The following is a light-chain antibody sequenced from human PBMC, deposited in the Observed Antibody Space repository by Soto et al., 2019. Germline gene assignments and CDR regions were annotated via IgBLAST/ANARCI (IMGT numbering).Light chain of an antibody. CDR1: QVISTS. CDR3: LQDYSYPRS. CDR2: DAS. J-gene: IGKJ4*01. V-gene: IGKV1-13*02. Sequence: QFYLSPSKFSGVVGNRVAIPVRAIQVISTSLAWYQVKPGKAPNLLIYDASTLENGVPSRFSGSASGTDFTLTISSLQPEDCATYYCLQDYSYPRSFGVGAKV.